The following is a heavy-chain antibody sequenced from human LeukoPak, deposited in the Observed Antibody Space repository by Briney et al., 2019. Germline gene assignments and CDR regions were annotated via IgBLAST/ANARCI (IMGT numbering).Heavy chain of an antibody. CDR3: ARGAFTYCSSTSCKNWFDP. CDR1: GYTFTSYD. V-gene: IGHV1-8*01. Sequence: GASVKLSCKASGYTFTSYDINWVRQATGQGLEWMGWMNPNSGNTGYAQKFQGRVTMTRNTSKSTAYMELSSLRSEDTAVYYCARGAFTYCSSTSCKNWFDPWGQGTLVSVSS. CDR2: MNPNSGNT. J-gene: IGHJ5*02. D-gene: IGHD2-2*01.